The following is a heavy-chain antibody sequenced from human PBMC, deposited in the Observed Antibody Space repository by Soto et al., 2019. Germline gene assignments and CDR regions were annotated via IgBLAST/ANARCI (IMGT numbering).Heavy chain of an antibody. V-gene: IGHV1-18*01. J-gene: IGHJ5*02. Sequence: ASVKVSCKASGYTFTSYGISWVRQAPGQGLEWMGWISAYNGNTNYAQKLQGRVTMTTDTSTSTAYMELRSLRSDDTAVYYCAREGEGAGDYYDSTPPLRSNWFDPWGQGTLVTVSS. D-gene: IGHD3-22*01. CDR2: ISAYNGNT. CDR1: GYTFTSYG. CDR3: AREGEGAGDYYDSTPPLRSNWFDP.